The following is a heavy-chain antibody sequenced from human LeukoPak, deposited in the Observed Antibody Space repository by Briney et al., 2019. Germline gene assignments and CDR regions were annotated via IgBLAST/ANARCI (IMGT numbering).Heavy chain of an antibody. CDR2: TSSGGELT. CDR1: GFTFSIYA. J-gene: IGHJ4*02. Sequence: GGSLRLSCAASGFTFSIYAMSWVRQGTGKGLEWVSSTSSGGELTFYADPVKGRFTISRDNPKNTLYLQMNSLRAEDTAVYYCAKDRPNYYHDNGHYYRRGGDCWGQGTLVTVSS. CDR3: AKDRPNYYHDNGHYYRRGGDC. V-gene: IGHV3-23*01. D-gene: IGHD3-22*01.